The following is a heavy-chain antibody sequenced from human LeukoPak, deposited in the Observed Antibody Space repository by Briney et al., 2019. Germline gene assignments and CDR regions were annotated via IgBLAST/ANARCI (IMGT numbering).Heavy chain of an antibody. V-gene: IGHV1-69-2*01. CDR3: ASDRCSSTSCPENWCDP. CDR2: VDPEDGET. J-gene: IGHJ5*02. CDR1: GYTFTDYY. D-gene: IGHD2-2*01. Sequence: ASVKVSCKVSGYTFTDYYMHWVQQAPGKGREWMGLVDPEDGETIYAEKFQGRVTITADTSTDTAYMELSSLRSEDTAVYYCASDRCSSTSCPENWCDPWGQGTLVTVSS.